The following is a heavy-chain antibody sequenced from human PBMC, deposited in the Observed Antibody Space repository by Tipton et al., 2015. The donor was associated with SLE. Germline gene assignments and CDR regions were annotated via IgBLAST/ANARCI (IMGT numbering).Heavy chain of an antibody. V-gene: IGHV3-23*01. D-gene: IGHD5-24*01. CDR2: ISISGVTT. Sequence: SLRLSCAASGFTFSSHGMTWVRQAPGKGLEWVSAISISGVTTYYADSVKSRVIISVDTSKDQFSLKLSSVTAADTAVYFCARIDERDGYNIVYWGQGTLVTVSS. J-gene: IGHJ4*02. CDR1: GFTFSSHG. CDR3: ARIDERDGYNIVY.